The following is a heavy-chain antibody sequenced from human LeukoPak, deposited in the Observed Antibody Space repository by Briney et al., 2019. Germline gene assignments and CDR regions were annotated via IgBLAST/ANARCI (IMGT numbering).Heavy chain of an antibody. CDR2: ISGSGGST. CDR1: GFTFSSYA. CDR3: ARAPPYGSGSYLDYYYYGMDV. V-gene: IGHV3-23*01. J-gene: IGHJ6*02. Sequence: GGSLRLSCAASGFTFSSYAMSWVRQAPGKGLEWVSAISGSGGSTYYADSVKGRFTISRDNSKNTLYLQMNSLRAEDTAVYYCARAPPYGSGSYLDYYYYGMDVWGQGTTVTVSS. D-gene: IGHD3-10*01.